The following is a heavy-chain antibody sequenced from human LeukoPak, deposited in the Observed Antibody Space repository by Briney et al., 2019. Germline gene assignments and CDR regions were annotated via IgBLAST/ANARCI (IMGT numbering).Heavy chain of an antibody. Sequence: GASVKVSCKASGYTFTSYDINWVRQATGQGLEWMVWMNPNSGNTGYAQKFQGRVTMTRNTSISTAYMELSSLRSEDTAVYYCARGQTVGVVYNWFDPWGQGTLVTVSS. D-gene: IGHD2-21*01. CDR2: MNPNSGNT. J-gene: IGHJ5*02. CDR3: ARGQTVGVVYNWFDP. V-gene: IGHV1-8*01. CDR1: GYTFTSYD.